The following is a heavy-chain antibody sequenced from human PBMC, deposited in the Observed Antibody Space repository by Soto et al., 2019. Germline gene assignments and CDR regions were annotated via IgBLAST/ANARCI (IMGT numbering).Heavy chain of an antibody. CDR2: IIPIFGTA. CDR3: ARVPGAGPALYYHYGMDV. J-gene: IGHJ6*01. D-gene: IGHD1-26*01. V-gene: IGHV1-69*13. Sequence: SVKVSCKASGGTFSSYAISWVRQAPGQGLEWMGGIIPIFGTANYAQKFQGRVTMTADESTSTAYMELSSLRSEDTAVYYCARVPGAGPALYYHYGMDVWPDATTVSVTS. CDR1: GGTFSSYA.